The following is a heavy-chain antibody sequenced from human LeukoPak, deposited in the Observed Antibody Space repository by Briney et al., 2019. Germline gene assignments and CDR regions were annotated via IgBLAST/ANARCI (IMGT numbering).Heavy chain of an antibody. J-gene: IGHJ5*02. D-gene: IGHD2-15*01. V-gene: IGHV3-23*01. Sequence: GGSLRLSCVVSGFTLRSYAMSWVRQAPGKGLEWVSTISVSGDSTYYADSVKGRFTISRDNSKSTLYLQMNSLRAEDTALYYCAKDSSASCYSSAASWGQGTLVTISS. CDR3: AKDSSASCYSSAAS. CDR1: GFTLRSYA. CDR2: ISVSGDST.